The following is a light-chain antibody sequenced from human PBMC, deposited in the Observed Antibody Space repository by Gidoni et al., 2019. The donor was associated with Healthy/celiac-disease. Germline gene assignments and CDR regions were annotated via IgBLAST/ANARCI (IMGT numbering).Light chain of an antibody. Sequence: DIQMTQSPSTLSASVGYRVTITCRASQRISSWLAWSQQKPGKAPKLLSYKASSLESGVPSRVSGSGSGTEFTLTISSLQPDDFATYYCQQYNSYSRTFGQXTKVEIK. CDR3: QQYNSYSRT. J-gene: IGKJ1*01. CDR2: KAS. V-gene: IGKV1-5*03. CDR1: QRISSW.